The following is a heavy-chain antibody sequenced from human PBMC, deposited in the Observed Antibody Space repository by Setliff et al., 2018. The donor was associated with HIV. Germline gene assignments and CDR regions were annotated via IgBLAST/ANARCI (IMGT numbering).Heavy chain of an antibody. CDR3: AKGQQWLVAGPRDGMDV. Sequence: GGSLRLSCAASGFTFSSSWMSWVRQAPGKGLEWVANIKEDGSEKYFVDSVKGRFTISRDNAKNSLYLQMNSLRAEDTAVYYCAKGQQWLVAGPRDGMDVWGQGTTVTVSS. V-gene: IGHV3-7*01. CDR2: IKEDGSEK. CDR1: GFTFSSSW. J-gene: IGHJ6*02. D-gene: IGHD6-19*01.